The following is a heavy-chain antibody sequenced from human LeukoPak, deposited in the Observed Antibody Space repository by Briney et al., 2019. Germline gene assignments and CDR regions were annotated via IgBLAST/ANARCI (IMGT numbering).Heavy chain of an antibody. CDR2: ISNDGSNK. J-gene: IGHJ5*02. CDR3: ARARTSVSNNWFDP. V-gene: IGHV3-30*03. CDR1: GFTFSTYG. D-gene: IGHD1-14*01. Sequence: GGSLRLSCAASGFTFSTYGMHWVRQAPGKGPEWVAVISNDGSNKYYAESVKGRFTISRDNSKNTLYLQMNSLRAEDTAVYYCARARTSVSNNWFDPWGQGTLVTVSS.